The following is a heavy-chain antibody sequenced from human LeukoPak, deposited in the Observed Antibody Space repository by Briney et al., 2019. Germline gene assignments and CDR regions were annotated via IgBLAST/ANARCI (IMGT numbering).Heavy chain of an antibody. CDR2: ISYDGSNK. V-gene: IGHV3-30*03. J-gene: IGHJ5*02. CDR1: GFTFSSYG. CDR3: ARDIVSEQWLVQSPFDP. Sequence: GGSLRLSCAASGFTFSSYGMHWVRQAPGKGLEWVAVISYDGSNKYYADSVKGRFTISRDNSKNTLYLQMNSLRAEDTAVYYCARDIVSEQWLVQSPFDPWGQGTLVTVSS. D-gene: IGHD6-19*01.